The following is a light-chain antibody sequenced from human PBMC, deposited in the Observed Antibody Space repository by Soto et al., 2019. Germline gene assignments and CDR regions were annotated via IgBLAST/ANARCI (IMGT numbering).Light chain of an antibody. CDR1: SSNIGAGYD. J-gene: IGLJ1*01. Sequence: QSVLTQPPSVSGAPGQRVTISCTGSSSNIGAGYDVHWYQQLPGTAPKLLIYGNSNRPSGVPDRFSSSKSGTSASLAITGLQAEDEADFYCQSHDSSLSAYVFGTGTKLTVL. CDR2: GNS. V-gene: IGLV1-40*01. CDR3: QSHDSSLSAYV.